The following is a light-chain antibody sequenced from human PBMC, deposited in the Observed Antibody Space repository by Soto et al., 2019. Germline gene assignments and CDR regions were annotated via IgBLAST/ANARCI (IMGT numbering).Light chain of an antibody. CDR1: QSVSST. Sequence: EIVMTQSPATLSVSTGERATLSCRASQSVSSTLAWYQQKPVQAPRLLIYGASTRATGIPARFSGSGSGTEFTLTISCLQSEEVAVYYCQQYNNWPPLTFGGGTKVEIK. CDR2: GAS. J-gene: IGKJ4*01. CDR3: QQYNNWPPLT. V-gene: IGKV3-15*01.